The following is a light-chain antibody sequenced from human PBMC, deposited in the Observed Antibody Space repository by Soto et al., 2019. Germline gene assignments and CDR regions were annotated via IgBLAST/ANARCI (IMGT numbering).Light chain of an antibody. V-gene: IGKV3-20*01. Sequence: EIVLTPSPGTLSLSPGESATLSCRARQSVSSSYLAWYQQKPGQAPRLLIYGASSRATGIPDRFSGSGSGTDFTLTISRLEPEDFAVYYCQQYGSSFMYTFGQGTKLEIK. CDR2: GAS. CDR3: QQYGSSFMYT. J-gene: IGKJ2*01. CDR1: QSVSSSY.